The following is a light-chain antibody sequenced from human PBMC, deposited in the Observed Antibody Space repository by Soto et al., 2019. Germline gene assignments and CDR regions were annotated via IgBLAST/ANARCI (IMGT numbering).Light chain of an antibody. J-gene: IGKJ4*01. Sequence: EIVLTQSPGTLSLSPGERATLSCRTSQSVISTYLAWYQQKPGQAPRLLIYGASNRATGITDRFTGSGSGTDFTLTISRLEPEDFAVYYCQQYGSSPLTFGGGTKVEIK. CDR1: QSVISTY. CDR2: GAS. V-gene: IGKV3-20*01. CDR3: QQYGSSPLT.